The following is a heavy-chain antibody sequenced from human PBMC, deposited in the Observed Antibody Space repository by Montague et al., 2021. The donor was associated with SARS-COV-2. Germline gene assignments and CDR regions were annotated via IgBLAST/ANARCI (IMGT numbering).Heavy chain of an antibody. CDR2: IHYRGST. Sequence: SETLSLTCAVYCGSLSSYYWSWIRQPPGKGLEWIGEIHYRGSTNXNPSLKGQVTISLDTSSNHVSLNLNSVTTADTAVYFCARGGSQRVFEFWGRGTLVTVSS. J-gene: IGHJ2*01. V-gene: IGHV4-34*01. D-gene: IGHD1-1*01. CDR3: ARGGSQRVFEF. CDR1: CGSLSSYY.